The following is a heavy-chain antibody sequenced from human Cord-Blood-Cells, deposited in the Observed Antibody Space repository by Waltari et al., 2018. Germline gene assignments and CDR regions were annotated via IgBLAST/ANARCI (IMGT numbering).Heavy chain of an antibody. Sequence: QVQLQESGPGLVKPSETLSLTCTVSGGSISSYDCRWIRPPPGKGLVCVGYTYYSGSTNYTPSLMCRVTISVDTSKNQFSLKLSSVTAADTAVYYCARQYCSGSGCFDIWGQGTMVTVSS. J-gene: IGHJ3*02. V-gene: IGHV4-59*08. CDR2: TYYSGST. CDR1: GGSISSYD. CDR3: ARQYCSGSGCFDI. D-gene: IGHD2-15*01.